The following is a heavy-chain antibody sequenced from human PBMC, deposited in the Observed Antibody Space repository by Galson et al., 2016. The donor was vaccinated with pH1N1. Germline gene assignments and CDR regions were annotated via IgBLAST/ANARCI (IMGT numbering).Heavy chain of an antibody. CDR3: ARSRVWGLSDS. J-gene: IGHJ4*02. Sequence: TLSLTCPVSGGSVKNADSWWSWIRQPPGKGLEWIGYIYYGGRTFYNPSLNSRFTISVDTSKNQFSLRVDSVTATDTAVYYCARSRVWGLSDSWGQGTLVTVSS. V-gene: IGHV4-30-4*08. CDR1: GGSVKNADSW. D-gene: IGHD3-16*01. CDR2: IYYGGRT.